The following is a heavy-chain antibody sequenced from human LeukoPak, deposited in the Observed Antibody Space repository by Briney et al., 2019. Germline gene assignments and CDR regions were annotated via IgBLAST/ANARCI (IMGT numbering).Heavy chain of an antibody. CDR1: GGSISSSNW. V-gene: IGHV4-4*02. J-gene: IGHJ6*03. CDR3: ARDGIYGYYYMDV. D-gene: IGHD1-26*01. CDR2: IYYSGNT. Sequence: SETLSLTCAVSGGSISSSNWWSWVRQPPGKGLEWIGYIYYSGNTNYNPSLKSRVTISVDTSRNQFSLKLSSVTAADTAVYYCARDGIYGYYYMDVWGKGTTVTISS.